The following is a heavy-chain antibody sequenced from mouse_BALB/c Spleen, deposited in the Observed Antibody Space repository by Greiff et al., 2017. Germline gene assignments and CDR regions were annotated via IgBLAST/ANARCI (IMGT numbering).Heavy chain of an antibody. CDR3: ARSSGNYAMDY. CDR1: GFTFSSFG. Sequence: EVQVVESGGGLVQPGGSRKLSCAASGFTFSSFGMHWVRQAPEKGLEWVAYISSGSSTIYYADTVKGRFTISRDNPKNTLFLQMTSLRSEDTAMYYCARSSGNYAMDYWGQGTSVTVSS. J-gene: IGHJ4*01. D-gene: IGHD1-3*01. V-gene: IGHV5-17*02. CDR2: ISSGSSTI.